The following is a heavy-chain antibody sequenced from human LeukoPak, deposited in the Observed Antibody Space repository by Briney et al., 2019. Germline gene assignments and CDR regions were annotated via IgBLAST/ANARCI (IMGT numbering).Heavy chain of an antibody. V-gene: IGHV1-2*02. Sequence: GASVKVSCKASGYTFTGYYMHWVRQAPGQGLEWMGWISPNSGGTNYAQKFQGRVTMTRDTSISTAYMELSRLRSDDTAVYYCARGRTPRYGGKRYYFDYWAREPWSPSPQ. D-gene: IGHD4-23*01. J-gene: IGHJ4*02. CDR3: ARGRTPRYGGKRYYFDY. CDR2: ISPNSGGT. CDR1: GYTFTGYY.